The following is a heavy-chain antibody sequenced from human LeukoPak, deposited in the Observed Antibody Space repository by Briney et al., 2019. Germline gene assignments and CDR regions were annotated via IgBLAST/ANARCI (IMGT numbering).Heavy chain of an antibody. CDR1: VYTFTGYY. Sequence: SVKVSCKPSVYTFTGYYMHSVRQAPGQGLEWMRWINPNIVGTNYAHKFHGRVTMTRHTSISTTYMELSRLRSHATTLPYISRGLLWFGEGVANMDVWSKGTKVTISS. CDR3: SRGLLWFGEGVANMDV. D-gene: IGHD3-10*01. J-gene: IGHJ6*03. V-gene: IGHV1-2*02. CDR2: INPNIVGT.